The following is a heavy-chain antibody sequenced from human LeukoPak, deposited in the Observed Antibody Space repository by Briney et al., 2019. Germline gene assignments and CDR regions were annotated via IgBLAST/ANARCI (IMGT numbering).Heavy chain of an antibody. J-gene: IGHJ4*02. CDR1: GGSISSYY. CDR3: ARLGYSYGLDY. Sequence: SETLSLTCTVSGGSISSYYWSWIRQPPGQGLEWIGYIYYSGSTNYNPSLKSRVTISVDTSKNQFSLKLSSVTAADTAVYYCARLGYSYGLDYWGQGTLVTVSS. V-gene: IGHV4-59*01. D-gene: IGHD5-18*01. CDR2: IYYSGST.